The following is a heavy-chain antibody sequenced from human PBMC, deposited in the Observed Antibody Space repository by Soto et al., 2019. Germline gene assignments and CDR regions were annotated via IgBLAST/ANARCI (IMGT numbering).Heavy chain of an antibody. V-gene: IGHV3-30-3*01. CDR2: ISYDGSNK. CDR1: GFTFSSYA. Sequence: QVQLVESGGGVVQPGRSLRLSCAASGFTFSSYAMHWVRQAPGKGLEWVAVISYDGSNKYYADSVKGRFTISRDNSKHTLYLQMNSLRAEDTAVYYCASAPTTVVTPYYFDYWGQGTLVTVSS. CDR3: ASAPTTVVTPYYFDY. J-gene: IGHJ4*02. D-gene: IGHD4-17*01.